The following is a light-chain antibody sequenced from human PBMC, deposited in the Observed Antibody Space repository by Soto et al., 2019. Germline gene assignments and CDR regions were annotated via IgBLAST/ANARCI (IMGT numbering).Light chain of an antibody. CDR3: GTWDNSLSGGV. J-gene: IGLJ3*02. Sequence: QSVLTHPPSVSAAPGQQVTISCSGSSSNIGNHYVSWYQQLPGSAPKLLIYENTKRPSGIPDRFSGSKSGTSATLGITGLQTGDEADYYCGTWDNSLSGGVFGGGTKLTVL. CDR1: SSNIGNHY. CDR2: ENT. V-gene: IGLV1-51*02.